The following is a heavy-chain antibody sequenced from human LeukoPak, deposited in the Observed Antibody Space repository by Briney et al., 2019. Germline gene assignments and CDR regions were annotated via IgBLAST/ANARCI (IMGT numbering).Heavy chain of an antibody. CDR1: GFTFSNFA. J-gene: IGHJ4*02. CDR3: ARDRFWSRGFDSAGPLHYFDY. V-gene: IGHV3-30-3*01. CDR2: ISYDGSSK. Sequence: RGSLRLSCSASGFTFSNFALHWVRHAPGMGLEGVAAISYDGSSKYYADSVKGRFTISRDNPENPVYLKMNSLKAKDTAVYSCARDRFWSRGFDSAGPLHYFDYWGQGTLVTVSS. D-gene: IGHD3-9*01.